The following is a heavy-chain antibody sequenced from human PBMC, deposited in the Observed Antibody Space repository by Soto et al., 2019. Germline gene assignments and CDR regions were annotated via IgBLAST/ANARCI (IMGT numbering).Heavy chain of an antibody. V-gene: IGHV4-31*03. D-gene: IGHD2-2*01. CDR3: ARGYPNCTSSYCSAEY. J-gene: IGHJ4*01. CDR1: GGSVSSGGYY. CDR2: IYYSGST. Sequence: SETLSLTCTVSGGSVSSGGYYWSWIRQHPGKGLEWIGYIYYSGSTYYNPSLKSRLTISVDTSKNQFSLKLSSVTAADTAVYYCARGYPNCTSSYCSAEYWGPGTQVTVSS.